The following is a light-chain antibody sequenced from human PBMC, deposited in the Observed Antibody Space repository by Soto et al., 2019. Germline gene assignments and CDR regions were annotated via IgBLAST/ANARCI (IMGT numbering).Light chain of an antibody. Sequence: DIQMTQSPSSLSASIGDRVTITCRASQSINNYLNWYQQKPGKAPKVLIYGASSLQSGVPSRFSGSGSGTDFTLIISSLQPEDSATYYCQQNYGVPCTFGQGTKVEIK. CDR1: QSINNY. CDR3: QQNYGVPCT. CDR2: GAS. J-gene: IGKJ1*01. V-gene: IGKV1-39*01.